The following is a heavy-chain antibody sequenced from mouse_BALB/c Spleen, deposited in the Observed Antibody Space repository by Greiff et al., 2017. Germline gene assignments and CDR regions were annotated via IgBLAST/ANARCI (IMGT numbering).Heavy chain of an antibody. CDR1: GYTFTSYW. Sequence: QVQLQQPGAELVKPGAPVKLSCKASGYTFTSYWMNWVNQRPGRGLEWIGRIDPSDSETHYNQKFKDKATLTVDKSSSTTYIQLSSLTSEDSAVYDCERQASVSTKEAIDYWGQGTTVTVSS. CDR3: ERQASVSTKEAIDY. J-gene: IGHJ4*01. D-gene: IGHD3-2*02. CDR2: IDPSDSET. V-gene: IGHV1-69*02.